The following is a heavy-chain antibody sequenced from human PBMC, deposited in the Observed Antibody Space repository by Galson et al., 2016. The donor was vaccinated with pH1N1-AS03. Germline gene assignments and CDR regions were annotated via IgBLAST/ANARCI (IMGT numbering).Heavy chain of an antibody. V-gene: IGHV5-51*01. J-gene: IGHJ6*02. CDR1: GYSFTNHW. CDR2: IYPVDSDT. CDR3: ARHREYQVLSSAMDV. Sequence: QSGAEVKKPGESLQISCKGSGYSFTNHWIAWVRQMPGKGLEWMGFIYPVDSDTRYSPSFQGQVTISADKSVTTAYLQWSSLKASDTAIYYCARHREYQVLSSAMDVWGQRTTVTVSS. D-gene: IGHD2-2*01.